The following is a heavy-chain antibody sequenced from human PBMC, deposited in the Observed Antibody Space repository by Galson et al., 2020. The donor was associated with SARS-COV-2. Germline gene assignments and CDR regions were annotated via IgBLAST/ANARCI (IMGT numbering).Heavy chain of an antibody. CDR1: GYTFTSYG. CDR2: ISAFNGNT. Sequence: ASVKVSCKASGYTFTSYGVSWVRQAPGQGLEWMGWISAFNGNTNYAQRFLGRVTVTTDTSTTTAYMELKSLTSDDTAVYYCARGTFVGGDLGTLSMDYVEDWGQGTLVTVSS. V-gene: IGHV1-18*01. D-gene: IGHD2-21*01. J-gene: IGHJ4*02. CDR3: ARGTFVGGDLGTLSMDYVED.